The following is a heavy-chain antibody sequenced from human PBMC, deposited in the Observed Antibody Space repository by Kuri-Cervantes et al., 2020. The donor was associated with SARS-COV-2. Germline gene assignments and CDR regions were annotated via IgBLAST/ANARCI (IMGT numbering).Heavy chain of an antibody. D-gene: IGHD6-13*01. CDR3: ARPMAAAGTYYYYGMDV. CDR1: GVTFSGHW. CDR2: INPDGSYT. J-gene: IGHJ6*02. Sequence: GGSLRLSCAASGVTFSGHWIHWVRQAPGKGQVWVSRINPDGSYTNNADSVKGRFTLSRDNAKNSLYLQMNSLRAEDTAVYYCARPMAAAGTYYYYGMDVWGQGTTVTVSS. V-gene: IGHV3-74*01.